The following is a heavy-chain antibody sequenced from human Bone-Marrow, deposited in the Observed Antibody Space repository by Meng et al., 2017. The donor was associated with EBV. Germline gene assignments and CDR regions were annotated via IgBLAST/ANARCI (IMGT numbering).Heavy chain of an antibody. V-gene: IGHV1-69*01. CDR1: GGTLNNFA. Sequence: QVQLVQSGAGVKKPGSSVRVSCKASGGTLNNFAINWVRQAPGEGLEWMGGIIPVLGATNYADNFQGRMKIIADESTNTAYMELSKLTPADTALYYCARDNGDTMTNPYFDYWGQGTLVTVSS. J-gene: IGHJ4*02. CDR3: ARDNGDTMTNPYFDY. CDR2: IIPVLGAT. D-gene: IGHD2-21*01.